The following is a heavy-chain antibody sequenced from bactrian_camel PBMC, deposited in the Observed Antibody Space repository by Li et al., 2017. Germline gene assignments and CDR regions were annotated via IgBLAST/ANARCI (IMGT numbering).Heavy chain of an antibody. D-gene: IGHD2*01. CDR1: GFVFSNYW. J-gene: IGHJ6*01. V-gene: IGHV3S1*01. CDR3: EELLYETGGFWL. Sequence: HVQLVESGGELVQPGGSLRLSCAASGFVFSNYWLYWVHQAPGKGLEWVSSINSSGSTTHYADSVKGRFTISRDNAKNTVFLQMNSLKPEDTAVLLCEELLYETGGFWLLGPGDPGHRL. CDR2: INSSGSTT.